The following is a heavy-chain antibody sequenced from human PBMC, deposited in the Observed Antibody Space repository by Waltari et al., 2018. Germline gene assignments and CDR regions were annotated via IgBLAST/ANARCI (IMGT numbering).Heavy chain of an antibody. J-gene: IGHJ4*02. Sequence: QVQLVQSGAEVKKPGSSVKVSCKASGGTFSSYAISWVRQAPGQGLEWLGGIIPIFGTGNYAQKFQGRVTITADESTSTAYMELSSLRSEDTAVYYCAWRGYSYGTHFDYWGQGTLVTVSS. CDR2: IIPIFGTG. V-gene: IGHV1-69*01. D-gene: IGHD5-18*01. CDR1: GGTFSSYA. CDR3: AWRGYSYGTHFDY.